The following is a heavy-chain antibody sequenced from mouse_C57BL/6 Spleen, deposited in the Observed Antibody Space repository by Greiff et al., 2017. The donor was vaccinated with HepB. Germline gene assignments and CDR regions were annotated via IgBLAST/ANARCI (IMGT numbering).Heavy chain of an antibody. CDR3: ARSMCTTGDFDY. D-gene: IGHD2-2*01. V-gene: IGHV5-17*01. J-gene: IGHJ2*01. CDR2: ISSGSSTI. CDR1: GFTFSDYG. Sequence: EVHLVESGGGLVKPGGSLKLSCAASGFTFSDYGMHWVRQAPEKGLEWVAYISSGSSTIYYADTVKGRFTISRDNAKNTLFLQMTSLRSEDTAMYYCARSMCTTGDFDYWGQGTTLTVSS.